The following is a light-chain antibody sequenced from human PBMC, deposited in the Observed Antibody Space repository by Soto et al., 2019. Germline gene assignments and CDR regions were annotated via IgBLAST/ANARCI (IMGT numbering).Light chain of an antibody. CDR3: PSYASSLSGVV. Sequence: QSVLTQPPSVSGAPGQRVTISCTGSSSNIGAGYDVHWYQQLPGTAPKLLIYGNNNRPSGVPDRFSGSKSRTSASLAITGLRAVDVAVYYCPSYASSLSGVVFGGGSKLTVL. CDR2: GNN. CDR1: SSNIGAGYD. V-gene: IGLV1-40*01. J-gene: IGLJ2*01.